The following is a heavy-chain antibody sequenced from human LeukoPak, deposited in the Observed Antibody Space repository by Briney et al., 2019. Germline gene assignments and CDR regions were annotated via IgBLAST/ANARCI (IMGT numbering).Heavy chain of an antibody. CDR1: VYTFTIYG. CDR2: ISAYNGNT. Sequence: ASVTVSFTSSVYTFTIYGINWVRQPPAQGLEWMGWISAYNGNTNYAHKLHGRVTMTTDTSTSTAYMELRSLRSDGTAVYYCARDLNPRRITIFGVVITLDAFDIWGQGTMVTVSS. D-gene: IGHD3-3*01. J-gene: IGHJ3*02. V-gene: IGHV1-18*01. CDR3: ARDLNPRRITIFGVVITLDAFDI.